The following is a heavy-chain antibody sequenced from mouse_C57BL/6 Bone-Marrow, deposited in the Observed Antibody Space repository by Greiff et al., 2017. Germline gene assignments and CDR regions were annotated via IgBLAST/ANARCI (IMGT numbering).Heavy chain of an antibody. CDR2: IDPSDSYT. J-gene: IGHJ3*01. CDR1: GYTFTSYW. Sequence: QVQLQQSGAELVMPGASVKLSCKASGYTFTSYWMHWVKQRPGQGLEWIGEIDPSDSYTNYNKKFKGKSTLTVDKSSSTAYMQLSSLTSEDSAVYYCARGAYYSDSRFAFWGRGTLVTVSA. D-gene: IGHD2-12*01. CDR3: ARGAYYSDSRFAF. V-gene: IGHV1-69*01.